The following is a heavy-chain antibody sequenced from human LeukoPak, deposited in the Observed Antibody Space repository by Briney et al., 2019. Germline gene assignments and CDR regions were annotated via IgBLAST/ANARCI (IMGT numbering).Heavy chain of an antibody. J-gene: IGHJ5*02. V-gene: IGHV3-11*04. CDR1: GFTFSDYY. Sequence: GGSLRLSCAASGFTFSDYYMSWIRQAPGKGLEWVSYISSSSNAIYYADSVKGRFTISRDNAKNSLYLQMNSLRAEDTAVDYGARETHDYGDSRNWFDPWGQGTLVTVSS. D-gene: IGHD4-17*01. CDR2: ISSSSNAI. CDR3: ARETHDYGDSRNWFDP.